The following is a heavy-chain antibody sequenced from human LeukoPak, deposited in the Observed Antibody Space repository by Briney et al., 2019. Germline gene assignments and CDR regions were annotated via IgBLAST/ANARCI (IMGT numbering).Heavy chain of an antibody. CDR1: GGSFSGYY. CDR3: ARGGYYYDY. J-gene: IGHJ4*02. V-gene: IGHV4-34*01. CDR2: INHSGST. D-gene: IGHD3-22*01. Sequence: PSETLSLTYAFYGGSFSGYYWSWIRQPPGKGLEWIGEINHSGSTNYNPSLKSRVTISVDTSKNQFSLKLSSVTAADTAVYYCARGGYYYDYWGQGTLVTVSS.